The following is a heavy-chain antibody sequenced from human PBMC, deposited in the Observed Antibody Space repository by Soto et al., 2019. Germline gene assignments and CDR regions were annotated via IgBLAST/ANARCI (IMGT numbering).Heavy chain of an antibody. D-gene: IGHD3-3*01. CDR2: INTGNGNT. V-gene: IGHV1-3*05. Sequence: QVQLVQSGGEEKKPGASVKGSCKASGYTFTSYAMDWMRQAPGQRLEWMGWINTGNGNTKYSQKFQGRVTITRDTSASTAYMELSSLRSEDTAVYYCAREGRAYYHFSSPQYYYYGMDVWGQGTTVTVSS. CDR3: AREGRAYYHFSSPQYYYYGMDV. J-gene: IGHJ6*02. CDR1: GYTFTSYA.